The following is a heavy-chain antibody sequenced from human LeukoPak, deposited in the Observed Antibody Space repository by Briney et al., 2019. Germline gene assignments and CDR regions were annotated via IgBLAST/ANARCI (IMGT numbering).Heavy chain of an antibody. Sequence: ASVKVSCKASGYTFASYDINWVRQATGQGLEWMGWISAYNGNTNYAQKLQGRVTMTTDTSTSTAYMELRSLRSDDTAVYYCARDTRFLYYYGSGSYYTAFDYWGQGTLVTVSS. CDR1: GYTFASYD. D-gene: IGHD3-10*01. CDR3: ARDTRFLYYYGSGSYYTAFDY. CDR2: ISAYNGNT. J-gene: IGHJ4*02. V-gene: IGHV1-18*01.